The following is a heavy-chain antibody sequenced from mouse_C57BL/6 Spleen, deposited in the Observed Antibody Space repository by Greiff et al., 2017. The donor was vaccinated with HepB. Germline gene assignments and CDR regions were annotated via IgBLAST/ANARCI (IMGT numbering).Heavy chain of an antibody. D-gene: IGHD2-5*01. CDR3: ARENSNYLDY. Sequence: EVQLVESEGGLVQPGSSMKLSCTASGFTFSDYYMAWVRQVPEKGLEWVANINYDGSSTYYLDSLKSRFIISRDNAKNILYLQMSSLKSEDTATYYCARENSNYLDYWGQGTTLTVSS. V-gene: IGHV5-16*01. CDR2: INYDGSST. CDR1: GFTFSDYY. J-gene: IGHJ2*01.